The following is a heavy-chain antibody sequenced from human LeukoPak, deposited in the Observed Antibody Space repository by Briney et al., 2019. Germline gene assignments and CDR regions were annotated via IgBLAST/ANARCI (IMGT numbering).Heavy chain of an antibody. J-gene: IGHJ3*02. CDR2: INRDGSTT. CDR3: ARAGLSGAFDI. Sequence: SGGSLRLSCAASGFTFSSYWMHWVRQAPGKGLVWVSRINRDGSTTTYADSVKGRFTISRDNAKNTLYLQINSLGAEDTAVYYCARAGLSGAFDIWGQGAMVTVSS. V-gene: IGHV3-74*01. D-gene: IGHD3-3*02. CDR1: GFTFSSYW.